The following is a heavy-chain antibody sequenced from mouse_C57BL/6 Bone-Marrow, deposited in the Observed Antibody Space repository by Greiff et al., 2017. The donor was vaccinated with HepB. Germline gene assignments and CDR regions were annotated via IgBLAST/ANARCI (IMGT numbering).Heavy chain of an antibody. Sequence: EVKLVESGGGLVKPGGSLKLSCAASGFTFSSYAMSWVRQTPEKRLEWVATISDGGSYTYYPDNVKGRFTISRDNAKNNLYLQMSHLKSEDTAMYYCARERELSAMDYWGQGTSVTVSS. J-gene: IGHJ4*01. CDR1: GFTFSSYA. D-gene: IGHD1-3*01. V-gene: IGHV5-4*01. CDR3: ARERELSAMDY. CDR2: ISDGGSYT.